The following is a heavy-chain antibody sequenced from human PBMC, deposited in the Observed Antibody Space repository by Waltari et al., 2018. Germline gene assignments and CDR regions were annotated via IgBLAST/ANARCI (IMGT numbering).Heavy chain of an antibody. J-gene: IGHJ6*02. CDR1: GGSFSGYY. V-gene: IGHV4-34*01. CDR2: INHRGST. CDR3: ARVGCSSTSCYFRYYYYYGMDV. D-gene: IGHD2-2*01. Sequence: QVQLQQWGAGLLKPSETLSLTCAVYGGSFSGYYWSWIRQPPGKGLEWIGEINHRGSTNYDPSLKSRVTISVDTSKNQFSLKLSSVTAADTAVYYCARVGCSSTSCYFRYYYYYGMDVWGQGTTVTVSS.